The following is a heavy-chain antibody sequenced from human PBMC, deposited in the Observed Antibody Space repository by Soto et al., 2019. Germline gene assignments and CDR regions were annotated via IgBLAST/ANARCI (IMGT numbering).Heavy chain of an antibody. Sequence: GGSLRLSCAASGFTFSSYSMNWVRQAPGKGLEWVSYISSSSSTIYYADSVKGRFTISRDNAKNSLYLQMNSLRAEDTAVYYCARDQVSMSDESEGFYSCSQGTLVIVSS. CDR2: ISSSSSTI. CDR1: GFTFSSYS. CDR3: ARDQVSMSDESEGFYS. V-gene: IGHV3-48*01. D-gene: IGHD3-22*01. J-gene: IGHJ5*01.